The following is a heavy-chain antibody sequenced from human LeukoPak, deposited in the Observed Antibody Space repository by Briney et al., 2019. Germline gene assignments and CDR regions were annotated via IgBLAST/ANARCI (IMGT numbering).Heavy chain of an antibody. J-gene: IGHJ4*02. D-gene: IGHD3-10*01. CDR3: AADGYRGSGTPH. Sequence: ASVKVSCKASGYTFTGYYMSWVRQAPGQGLEWMGWINPNSGDTNYAQKFQGRVTMTRDTSIRTAYMELSRLRSEDTAVYYCAADGYRGSGTPHWGQGTLVTVSS. CDR2: INPNSGDT. CDR1: GYTFTGYY. V-gene: IGHV1-2*02.